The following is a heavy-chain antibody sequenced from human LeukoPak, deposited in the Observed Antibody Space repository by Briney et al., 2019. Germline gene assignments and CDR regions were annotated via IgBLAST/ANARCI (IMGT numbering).Heavy chain of an antibody. CDR3: AKSGSYDSNYFDY. Sequence: PGRSLRLSCAASGFTFSSYAMHWVRQAPGKGLEWVAVISYDGSNKYYADSVKGRFTISRDNSKNTLYLQMNSLRAEDTAVYYCAKSGSYDSNYFDYWGQGTLVTVSS. J-gene: IGHJ4*02. V-gene: IGHV3-30*04. CDR1: GFTFSSYA. CDR2: ISYDGSNK. D-gene: IGHD1-26*01.